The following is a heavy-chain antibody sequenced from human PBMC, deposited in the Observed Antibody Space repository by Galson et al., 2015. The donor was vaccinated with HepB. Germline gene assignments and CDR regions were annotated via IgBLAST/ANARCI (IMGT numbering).Heavy chain of an antibody. J-gene: IGHJ4*02. Sequence: SLRLSCAASGFTFSSYAMHWVRQAPGKGLEFVSAISSNGGSTYYADSVKGRFTISRDNSKNTLYLQMSSLRAEDTAVYYCVKQSVVPAATFDYWGQGTLVTVSS. V-gene: IGHV3-64D*06. CDR3: VKQSVVPAATFDY. CDR1: GFTFSSYA. CDR2: ISSNGGST. D-gene: IGHD2-2*01.